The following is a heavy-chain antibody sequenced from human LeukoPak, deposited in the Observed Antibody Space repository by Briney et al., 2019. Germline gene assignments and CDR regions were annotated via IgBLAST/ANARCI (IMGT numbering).Heavy chain of an antibody. J-gene: IGHJ4*02. CDR1: GGSISSSSYY. Sequence: SETLSLTCTVSGGSISSSSYYWGWIRQPPGKGLEWIGSIYYSGSTYYNPSLKSRVTISVDTSKNQFSLKLSSVTTADTAVYYCARDCSSTSCYWEYSSSWYEYWGQGTLVTVSS. CDR3: ARDCSSTSCYWEYSSSWYEY. CDR2: IYYSGST. D-gene: IGHD2-2*01. V-gene: IGHV4-39*07.